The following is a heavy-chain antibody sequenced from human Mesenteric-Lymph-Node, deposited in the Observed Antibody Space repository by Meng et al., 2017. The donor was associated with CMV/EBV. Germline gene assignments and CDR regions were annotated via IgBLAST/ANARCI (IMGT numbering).Heavy chain of an antibody. CDR3: ARGAGSTYFRL. J-gene: IGHJ1*01. Sequence: GSLRLSCAASGFTFSSYWMSWVRQPPGKGLEWIGYIYYSGSSMYNPSLKSRVTISLDTSKNQFSLKLTSVTAADTAVYYCARGAGSTYFRLWGQGALVTVSS. V-gene: IGHV4-59*01. D-gene: IGHD1-7*01. CDR1: GFTFSSYW. CDR2: IYYSGSS.